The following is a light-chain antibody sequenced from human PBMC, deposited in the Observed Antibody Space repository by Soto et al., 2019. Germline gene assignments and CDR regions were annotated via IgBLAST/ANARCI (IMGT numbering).Light chain of an antibody. Sequence: EIVLTQSPATLSFSPGERGTLACRPSQSVSSCLAWYQQKPVQAPRLLIYDASVRATGTPARFSGSGSGTAFTLTISSLEPEDFALYYCQQRSTWPTFGQGTRLEIK. CDR1: QSVSSC. V-gene: IGKV3-11*01. J-gene: IGKJ5*01. CDR3: QQRSTWPT. CDR2: DAS.